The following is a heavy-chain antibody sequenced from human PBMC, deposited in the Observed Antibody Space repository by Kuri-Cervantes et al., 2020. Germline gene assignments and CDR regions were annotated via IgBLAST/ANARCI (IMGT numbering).Heavy chain of an antibody. J-gene: IGHJ4*02. CDR2: ISSSSSYI. D-gene: IGHD2-15*01. V-gene: IGHV3-21*01. CDR1: GFTFSSYS. CDR3: ARDATDCGGGCCYHLFDY. Sequence: GESLKISCAASGFTFSSYSMNWVRQAPGKGLEWVSSISSSSSYIYYADSVKGRFTISRDNAKNSLYLQMNSLRAEDTAVYYCARDATDCGGGCCYHLFDYWGQGTLVTVSS.